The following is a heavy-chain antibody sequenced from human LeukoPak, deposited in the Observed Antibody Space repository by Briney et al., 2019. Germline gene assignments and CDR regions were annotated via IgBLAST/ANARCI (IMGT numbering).Heavy chain of an antibody. V-gene: IGHV5-51*01. CDR2: IYPGDSDT. Sequence: AESLKISCKGSGYIFTSYWIGWVRQMPGKGLEWMGIIYPGDSDTRYSPSFQGQVTISADKSISTAYLQWSSLKASDTAMYYCARIGDGSSPAYYFDYWGQGTLVTVSS. CDR3: ARIGDGSSPAYYFDY. D-gene: IGHD6-6*01. CDR1: GYIFTSYW. J-gene: IGHJ4*02.